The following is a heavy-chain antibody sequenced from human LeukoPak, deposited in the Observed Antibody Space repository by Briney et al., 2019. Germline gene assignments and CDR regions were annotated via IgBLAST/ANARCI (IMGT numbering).Heavy chain of an antibody. J-gene: IGHJ4*02. V-gene: IGHV3-30*18. CDR3: AKETSEYSRISPSD. Sequence: GGSLRLSCLASGFSFSNHWMTWVCRPPGKGLEWVAVISHDGSVKHYVDSVKGRFTISRDNSKNMLYLQMNSLRVEDTAVFFCAKETSEYSRISPSDWGQGTLVTVSS. CDR1: GFSFSNHW. CDR2: ISHDGSVK. D-gene: IGHD6-6*01.